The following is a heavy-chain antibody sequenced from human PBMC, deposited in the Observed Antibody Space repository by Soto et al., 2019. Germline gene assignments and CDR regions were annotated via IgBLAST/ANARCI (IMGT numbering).Heavy chain of an antibody. CDR2: IYSGGST. Sequence: PGGSLRLSCAASGFTVSRNYMSGVRQAPGKGLEWVSVIYSGGSTYYADSVKGRFTISRDNSKNTLYLQMNSLRAEDTAVYYCARGPTIFGVVRDDAFDIWGQGTMVTVSS. D-gene: IGHD3-3*01. V-gene: IGHV3-66*01. CDR1: GFTVSRNY. J-gene: IGHJ3*02. CDR3: ARGPTIFGVVRDDAFDI.